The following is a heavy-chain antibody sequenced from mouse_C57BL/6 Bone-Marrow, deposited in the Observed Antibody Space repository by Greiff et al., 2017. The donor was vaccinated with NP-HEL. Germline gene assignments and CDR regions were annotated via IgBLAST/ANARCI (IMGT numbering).Heavy chain of an antibody. J-gene: IGHJ2*01. V-gene: IGHV1-81*01. CDR3: ARCYYSNYVY. CDR1: GYTFTSYG. CDR2: IYPRSGNT. D-gene: IGHD2-5*01. Sequence: VKVVESGAELARPGASVKLSCKASGYTFTSYGISWVKQRTGQGLEWIGEIYPRSGNTYYNEKFKGKATLTADKSSSTAYMELRSLTSEDSAVYFCARCYYSNYVYWGQGTTLTVSS.